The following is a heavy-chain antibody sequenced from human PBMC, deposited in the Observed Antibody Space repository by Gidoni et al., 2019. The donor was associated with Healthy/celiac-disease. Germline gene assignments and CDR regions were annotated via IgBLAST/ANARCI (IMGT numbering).Heavy chain of an antibody. CDR3: AREYSSGWDDRRFDY. Sequence: QVQLVESGGGLVKPGGSLRLSWEASGCTFSDYYMSWIRQAPGKGLGWVSYISSSGSTISYADSVKGRFTISRDNAKNSLYLQMNSLRAEDTAVYYCAREYSSGWDDRRFDYWGQGTLVTVSS. V-gene: IGHV3-11*01. CDR2: ISSSGSTI. J-gene: IGHJ4*02. D-gene: IGHD6-19*01. CDR1: GCTFSDYY.